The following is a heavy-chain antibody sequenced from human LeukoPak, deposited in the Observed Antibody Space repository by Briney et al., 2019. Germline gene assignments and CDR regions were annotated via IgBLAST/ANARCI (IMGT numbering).Heavy chain of an antibody. V-gene: IGHV4-59*08. D-gene: IGHD2-21*01. CDR3: ARHRFASPLDS. CDR1: GGSISSSY. Sequence: SETLSLTCTVSGGSISSSYWSWIRQPPGKGLEWIGYIFHTGDSNHNPSLKRRVSISLDTSRDQISLRLSSVTAADTAVYYCARHRFASPLDSWGQGTLVTVSS. CDR2: IFHTGDS. J-gene: IGHJ4*02.